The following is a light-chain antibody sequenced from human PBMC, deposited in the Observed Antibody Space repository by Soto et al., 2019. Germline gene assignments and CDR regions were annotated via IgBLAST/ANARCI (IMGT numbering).Light chain of an antibody. CDR1: QCISNT. CDR3: QQSYSTPPT. CDR2: TTS. V-gene: IGKV1-39*01. J-gene: IGKJ4*01. Sequence: DIQMTQSPSSLSASVGDRVTITCRASQCISNTVNWYQQKPGKAPDLLIYTTSSLQSGVPSRFSSSGSGTYFTLTISSLQPEDFATYYCQQSYSTPPTFGGGTNVEIK.